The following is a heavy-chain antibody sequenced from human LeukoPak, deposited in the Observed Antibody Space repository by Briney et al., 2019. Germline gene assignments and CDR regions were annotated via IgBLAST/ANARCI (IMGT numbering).Heavy chain of an antibody. CDR2: INPNSGGT. D-gene: IGHD3-22*01. CDR3: ARDLLYYYDSSGYGAPIWDY. J-gene: IGHJ4*02. Sequence: GASVKVSCKASGYTFTGYYMHWVRQAPGQGLEWMGWINPNSGGTNYAQKFQGRVTMTGDTSISTAYMELSRLRSDDTAVYYCARDLLYYYDSSGYGAPIWDYWGQGTLVTVSS. CDR1: GYTFTGYY. V-gene: IGHV1-2*02.